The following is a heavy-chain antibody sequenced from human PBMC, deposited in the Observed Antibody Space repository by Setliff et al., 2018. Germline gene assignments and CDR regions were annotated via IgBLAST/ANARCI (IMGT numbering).Heavy chain of an antibody. Sequence: GGSLRLSCAASGFMFSTYGMHWVRQAPGKGLEWVAYSSSGGNIIKYADSVKGRFTISRDTDKNSLYLQMNSLRVEDTAVYHCARGMYSSRWYDYRAFDIWGQGTTVTVSS. CDR1: GFMFSTYG. D-gene: IGHD6-13*01. CDR3: ARGMYSSRWYDYRAFDI. CDR2: SSSGGNII. V-gene: IGHV3-48*01. J-gene: IGHJ3*02.